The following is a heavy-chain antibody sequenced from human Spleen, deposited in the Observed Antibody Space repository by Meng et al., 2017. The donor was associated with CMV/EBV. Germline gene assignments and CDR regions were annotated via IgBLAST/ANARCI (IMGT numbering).Heavy chain of an antibody. D-gene: IGHD6-13*01. Sequence: SETLSLTCTVSGGSVSSGSYYWTWIRQPPGKGLEWIGYMYYSGSTNYNPSLKSRVTISVDTSKNQFSLKLNSVTTSDTAVYYCAGLSIAAAGTPFDPWGRGTLVTVSS. CDR2: MYYSGST. J-gene: IGHJ5*02. CDR3: AGLSIAAAGTPFDP. CDR1: GGSVSSGSYY. V-gene: IGHV4-61*01.